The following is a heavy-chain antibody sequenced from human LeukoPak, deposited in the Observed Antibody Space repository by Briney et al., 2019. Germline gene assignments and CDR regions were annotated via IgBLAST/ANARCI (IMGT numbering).Heavy chain of an antibody. CDR1: GFTFSSYG. CDR3: ARDAGYCSGGSCYPGQFDY. Sequence: GGSLRLSCAASGFTFSSYGMHGVRQAPGKGLEWVAVIWYDGSNKYYADSVKVLFTISRYNSKNTLYLQMNSLRAADTAVYYCARDAGYCSGGSCYPGQFDYWGQGTLVTVSS. D-gene: IGHD2-15*01. J-gene: IGHJ4*02. CDR2: IWYDGSNK. V-gene: IGHV3-33*01.